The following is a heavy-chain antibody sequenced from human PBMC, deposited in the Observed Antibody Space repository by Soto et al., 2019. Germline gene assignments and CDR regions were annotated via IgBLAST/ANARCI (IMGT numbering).Heavy chain of an antibody. Sequence: QVQLVESGGGVVQPGRSLRLSCAASGFTFSSYAMHWVRQAPGKGLEWVAVISYDGSNKYYADSVKGRFTISRDNSKNTLYLQMNSLRAEDTAVYYCARTTYGGNAQRGIYYYYGMDVWGQGPTVTVSS. CDR1: GFTFSSYA. V-gene: IGHV3-30-3*01. J-gene: IGHJ6*02. CDR2: ISYDGSNK. CDR3: ARTTYGGNAQRGIYYYYGMDV. D-gene: IGHD2-15*01.